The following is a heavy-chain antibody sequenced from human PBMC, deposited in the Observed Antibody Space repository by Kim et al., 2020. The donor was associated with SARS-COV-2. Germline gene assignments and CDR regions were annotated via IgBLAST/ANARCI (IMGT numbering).Heavy chain of an antibody. J-gene: IGHJ6*02. D-gene: IGHD2-2*01. CDR3: ARDIVVVPAAGGMDV. V-gene: IGHV1-46*01. Sequence: AQKVQGRVTMTRDTSTSTVYMELSSLRSEDTAVYYCARDIVVVPAAGGMDVWGQGTTVTASS.